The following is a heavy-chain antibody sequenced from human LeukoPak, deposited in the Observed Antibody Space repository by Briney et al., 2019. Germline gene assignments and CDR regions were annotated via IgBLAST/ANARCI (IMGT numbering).Heavy chain of an antibody. V-gene: IGHV4-30-4*07. CDR1: GGSISSGGYS. CDR3: ARDSGYDLRRYNWFDP. CDR2: IYYSGST. D-gene: IGHD5-12*01. J-gene: IGHJ5*02. Sequence: SETLSLTCAVSGGSISSGGYSWSWIRQPPGKGLEWIVYIYYSGSTYYNPSLKSRVTISVDTSKNQFSLKLSSVTAADTAVYYCARDSGYDLRRYNWFDPWGQGTLVTVSS.